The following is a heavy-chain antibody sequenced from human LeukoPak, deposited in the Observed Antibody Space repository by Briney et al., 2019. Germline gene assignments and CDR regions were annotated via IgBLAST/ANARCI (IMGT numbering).Heavy chain of an antibody. CDR2: IYYSGST. J-gene: IGHJ4*02. CDR1: GGSISSSSYY. V-gene: IGHV4-39*01. Sequence: SETLSLTCTVSGGSISSSSYYWGWIRQPPGKGLEWIGSIYYSGSTYYNPSLKSRVTISVDTSKNQFSLKLSSVTAADTAVYYCARSFLVVCYFDYWGQGTLVTDSS. CDR3: ARSFLVVCYFDY. D-gene: IGHD3-22*01.